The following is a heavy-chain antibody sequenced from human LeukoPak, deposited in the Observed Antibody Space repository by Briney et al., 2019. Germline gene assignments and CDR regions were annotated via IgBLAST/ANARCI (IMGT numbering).Heavy chain of an antibody. V-gene: IGHV3-23*03. CDR2: ITISCRNT. CDR3: AREGLPETFDY. D-gene: IGHD2-21*01. CDR1: GYTFSIYA. J-gene: IGHJ4*02. Sequence: GESLRLSCAASGYTFSIYAMNGVRDAPGKGREEVLVITISCRNTNYAESVRGRFTISRDNSKNTLYLELKSVRADDTAVYFCAREGLPETFDYWGRGTPVTVTS.